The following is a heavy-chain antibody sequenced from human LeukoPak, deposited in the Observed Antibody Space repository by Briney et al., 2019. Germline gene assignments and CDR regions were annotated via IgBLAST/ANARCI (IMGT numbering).Heavy chain of an antibody. CDR1: GYTFTGYY. CDR3: ARDAPLAVAGHFYYYMDV. Sequence: ASVKVSCKASGYTFTGYYMHWVRQAPGQGLEWMGWINPNSGGTNYAQKFQGRVTMTRDTSISTAYRELSRLRSDDTAVYYCARDAPLAVAGHFYYYMDVWGKGTTVTVSS. J-gene: IGHJ6*03. D-gene: IGHD6-19*01. V-gene: IGHV1-2*02. CDR2: INPNSGGT.